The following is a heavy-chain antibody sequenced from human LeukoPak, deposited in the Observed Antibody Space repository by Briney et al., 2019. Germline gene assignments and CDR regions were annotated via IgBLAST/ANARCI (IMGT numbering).Heavy chain of an antibody. J-gene: IGHJ4*02. CDR3: ARDKDGDFWSGYYGFDY. CDR1: GGTFSSYA. D-gene: IGHD3-3*01. CDR2: IIPILGIA. V-gene: IGHV1-69*04. Sequence: ASVKVSCKASGGTFSSYAISWVRQAPGQGLEWMGRIIPILGIANYAQKFQGRVTITADKSTSTAYMELSSLRSEDTAVYYCARDKDGDFWSGYYGFDYWGQGTLVTVSS.